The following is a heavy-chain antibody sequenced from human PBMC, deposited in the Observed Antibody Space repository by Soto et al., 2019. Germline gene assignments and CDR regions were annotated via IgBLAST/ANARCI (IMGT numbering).Heavy chain of an antibody. CDR2: INHSGST. J-gene: IGHJ4*02. CDR1: GGSFSGYY. Sequence: SETLSLTCAVYGGSFSGYYWNWIRQPPGKGLEWIGEINHSGSTNYNPSLKSRVTISVDTSKNQFSLKLSSVTAADTAVYYCARGYGSCFDYWGQGTLVTVSS. V-gene: IGHV4-34*01. D-gene: IGHD3-10*01. CDR3: ARGYGSCFDY.